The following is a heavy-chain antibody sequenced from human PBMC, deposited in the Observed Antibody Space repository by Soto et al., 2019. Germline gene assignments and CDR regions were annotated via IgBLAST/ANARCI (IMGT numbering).Heavy chain of an antibody. V-gene: IGHV4-31*03. J-gene: IGHJ4*02. CDR1: GGSINRGAYY. CDR2: IYYNGGT. CDR3: AILGLERRGFDY. D-gene: IGHD1-1*01. Sequence: PSETLSLTCSVSGGSINRGAYYWSWIRQHPGKGLEWIGYIYYNGGTFYNTSLKSRVTISLDTSKNQFSLKLSSVAAADTAVYYCAILGLERRGFDYWGQGTLVTVSS.